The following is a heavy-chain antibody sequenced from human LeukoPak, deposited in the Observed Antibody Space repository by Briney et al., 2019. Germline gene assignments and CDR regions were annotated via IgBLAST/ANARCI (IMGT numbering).Heavy chain of an antibody. Sequence: PSETLSLTCTVSGGSTSSSSYYWGWIRQPPGKGLEWIGSIYYGGSTFYNPSLRSRVTISLDRSKSQFSLKLRSVTGADTAVYYCARYHNGYDDYWGQGSLVTVSS. CDR1: GGSTSSSSYY. CDR3: ARYHNGYDDY. J-gene: IGHJ4*02. D-gene: IGHD5-12*01. CDR2: IYYGGST. V-gene: IGHV4-39*07.